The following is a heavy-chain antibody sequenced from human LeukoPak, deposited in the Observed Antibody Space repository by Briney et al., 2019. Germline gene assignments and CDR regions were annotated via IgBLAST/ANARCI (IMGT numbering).Heavy chain of an antibody. CDR2: ISGTGGST. CDR3: ARVIWFGESKRDY. D-gene: IGHD3-10*01. Sequence: PGGTLRLSCAATGFTFSTYGMSWVRQAPGKGLEWVSGISGTGGSTYYADSVKGQFTISRDNSKNTLNLQMNSLRAEDTAVYYCARVIWFGESKRDYWGQGTLVTVSS. J-gene: IGHJ4*02. CDR1: GFTFSTYG. V-gene: IGHV3-23*01.